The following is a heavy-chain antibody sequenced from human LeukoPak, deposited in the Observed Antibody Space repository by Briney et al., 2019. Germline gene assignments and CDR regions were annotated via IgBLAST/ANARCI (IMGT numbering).Heavy chain of an antibody. Sequence: PGGSLRLSCAASGFTFSSYAMSWVRQAPGKGLEWVSAISGSGGSTYYADSVKGRFTISRDNSKNTLYLQMNSLRAEDTAVYYCAKGHRGWELLFDGCYMDVWGKGTTVTVSS. CDR2: ISGSGGST. CDR3: AKGHRGWELLFDGCYMDV. D-gene: IGHD1-26*01. J-gene: IGHJ6*03. CDR1: GFTFSSYA. V-gene: IGHV3-23*01.